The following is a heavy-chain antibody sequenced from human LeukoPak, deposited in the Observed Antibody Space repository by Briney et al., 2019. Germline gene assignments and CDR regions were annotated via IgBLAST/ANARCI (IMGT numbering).Heavy chain of an antibody. CDR1: GFTFSSYA. Sequence: GGSLRLSCAASGFTFSSYAIHWVRQAPGKGLEWVAVISDDGSNKYYADSVKGRFTISRDNSKNTLYLQMNSLRAEDTAVYYCARGIAAAGTPFDHWGQGTLVTVSS. V-gene: IGHV3-30*01. D-gene: IGHD6-13*01. CDR3: ARGIAAAGTPFDH. CDR2: ISDDGSNK. J-gene: IGHJ4*02.